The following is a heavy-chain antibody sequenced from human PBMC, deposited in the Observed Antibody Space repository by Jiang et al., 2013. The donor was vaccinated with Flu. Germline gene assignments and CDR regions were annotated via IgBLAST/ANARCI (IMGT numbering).Heavy chain of an antibody. CDR1: GYXFTSYW. V-gene: IGHV5-51*01. Sequence: LKISCKGSGYXFTSYWIGWVRQMPGKGLEWMGIIYPGDSDTRYSPSFQGQVTISADRSISTAYLQWSSLKASDTAMYYCAMTTMYSSGWYFDYWGQGTLVTVSS. CDR3: AMTTMYSSGWYFDY. D-gene: IGHD6-19*01. CDR2: IYPGDSDT. J-gene: IGHJ4*02.